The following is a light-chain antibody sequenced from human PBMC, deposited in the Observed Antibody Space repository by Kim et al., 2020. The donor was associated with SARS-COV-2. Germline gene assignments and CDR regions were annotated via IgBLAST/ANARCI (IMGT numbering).Light chain of an antibody. CDR2: DAA. CDR3: QQRGNWPPALT. CDR1: HNVDIS. Sequence: PGESATPSCRASHNVDISLAWYQQTPGQAPRLLIYDAAIRAAGIPDRFSGSGSGTDFTLTIGSLAPEDFAVYYCQQRGNWPPALTFGGGTKVDIK. V-gene: IGKV3-11*01. J-gene: IGKJ4*01.